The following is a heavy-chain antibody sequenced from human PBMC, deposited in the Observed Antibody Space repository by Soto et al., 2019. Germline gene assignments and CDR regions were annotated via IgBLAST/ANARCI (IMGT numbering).Heavy chain of an antibody. CDR2: IIPKFGTA. CDR1: GGTFSRYA. Sequence: QVHLVQSGAEVKKPGSSVKVSCQTSGGTFSRYAISWVRQAPGQGLEWMGGIIPKFGTAKYAKRFQDKVTVTADESTSTAYMELSSLELEDTATYYCARGYPYGEFRFTACYNWGQGTLVTVSA. V-gene: IGHV1-69*01. D-gene: IGHD3-10*01. CDR3: ARGYPYGEFRFTACYN. J-gene: IGHJ4*02.